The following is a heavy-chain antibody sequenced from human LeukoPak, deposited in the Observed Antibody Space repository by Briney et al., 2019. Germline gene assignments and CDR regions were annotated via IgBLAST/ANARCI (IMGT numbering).Heavy chain of an antibody. D-gene: IGHD6-6*01. CDR3: ARYEWGSSSPYFDY. V-gene: IGHV4-59*01. CDR2: IYYSGST. CDR1: GGSISSYY. Sequence: SETLSLTCTVSGGSISSYYWSWIRQPPGKGLEWIGYIYYSGSTNHNPSLKSRVTISVDTSKNQFSLKLSSVTAADTAVYYCARYEWGSSSPYFDYWGQGTLVTVSS. J-gene: IGHJ4*02.